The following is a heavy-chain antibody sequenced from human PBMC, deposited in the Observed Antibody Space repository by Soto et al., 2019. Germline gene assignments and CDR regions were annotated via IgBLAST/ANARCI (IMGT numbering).Heavy chain of an antibody. CDR3: VKRGANWGAFDV. J-gene: IGHJ3*01. D-gene: IGHD1-26*01. CDR2: ITCNSDEI. Sequence: PGGSLRLSCAASGFTFSTYVMSWIRQAPGNGLEWVSIITCNSDEIFYAYSVRGRFTISRDNSNSRVYMQMNSLSAEDTALYYCVKRGANWGAFDVWGQGTVVTVS. V-gene: IGHV3-23*01. CDR1: GFTFSTYV.